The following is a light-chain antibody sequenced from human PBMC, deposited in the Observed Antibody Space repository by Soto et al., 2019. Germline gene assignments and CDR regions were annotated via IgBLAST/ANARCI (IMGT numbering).Light chain of an antibody. J-gene: IGKJ1*01. CDR3: QQRSNRPPTWT. V-gene: IGKV3-11*01. Sequence: EIALTHSLARLACAPGRRCTGSYRASLSVSSYLAWYQQKPGQAPRLLIYDASNRATGIPARFSGSGSGTDFTLTISSLEPEDCAVYYCQQRSNRPPTWTFGHGTKVDIK. CDR1: LSVSSY. CDR2: DAS.